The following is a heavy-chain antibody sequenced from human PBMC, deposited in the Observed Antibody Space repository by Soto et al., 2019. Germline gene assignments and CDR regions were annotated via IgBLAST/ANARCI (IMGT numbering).Heavy chain of an antibody. D-gene: IGHD2-15*01. CDR1: GYTFTSYG. Sequence: ASVEVSCKASGYTFTSYGISWVRQAPGQGLEWMGWISAYNGNTNYAQKLQGRVTMTTDTSTSTAYMELRSLRSDDTAVYYCASSSSGGYFDYWGQGTLVTVSS. V-gene: IGHV1-18*04. CDR3: ASSSSGGYFDY. CDR2: ISAYNGNT. J-gene: IGHJ4*02.